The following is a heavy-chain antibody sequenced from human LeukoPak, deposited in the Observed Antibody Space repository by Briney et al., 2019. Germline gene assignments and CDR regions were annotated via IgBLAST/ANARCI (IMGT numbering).Heavy chain of an antibody. J-gene: IGHJ5*02. V-gene: IGHV4-39*01. CDR1: GGSISSSSYY. Sequence: SETLSLTCTVSGGSISSSSYYWGWIRQPPGKGLEWIGSIYYSGSTYYNPSLKSRVTISVDTSKNQFSLKLSSVTAADTAVYYCARRDGGAVAGTFYNWFDPWGQGTLVTVSS. D-gene: IGHD6-19*01. CDR2: IYYSGST. CDR3: ARRDGGAVAGTFYNWFDP.